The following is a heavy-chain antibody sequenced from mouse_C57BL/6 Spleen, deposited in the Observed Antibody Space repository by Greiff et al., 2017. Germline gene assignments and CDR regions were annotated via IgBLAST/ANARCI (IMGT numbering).Heavy chain of an antibody. Sequence: VKLQESGPGLVQPSQSLSITCTVSGFSLTSYGVHWVRQSPGKGLEWLGVIWRGGSTDYNAAFISRLSITKDNSKSQVFFKMNSLQADDTAIYYCAAYSNYFAMDYWGQGTSVTVSS. CDR2: IWRGGST. CDR3: AAYSNYFAMDY. D-gene: IGHD2-5*01. CDR1: GFSLTSYG. V-gene: IGHV2-5*01. J-gene: IGHJ4*01.